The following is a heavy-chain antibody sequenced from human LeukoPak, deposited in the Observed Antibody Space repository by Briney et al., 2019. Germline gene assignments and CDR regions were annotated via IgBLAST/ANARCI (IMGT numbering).Heavy chain of an antibody. D-gene: IGHD3-22*01. Sequence: SETLSLTCNVSGVSMSRFYWSWIRQPPGKGLEWIGYVYSSGSTSYNPSLKNRVSMSIETSNNQFSLKLTSVTAADTAVFYCARDFDSSGRIDYWGQGMLVTVSS. J-gene: IGHJ4*02. V-gene: IGHV4-59*01. CDR1: GVSMSRFY. CDR2: VYSSGST. CDR3: ARDFDSSGRIDY.